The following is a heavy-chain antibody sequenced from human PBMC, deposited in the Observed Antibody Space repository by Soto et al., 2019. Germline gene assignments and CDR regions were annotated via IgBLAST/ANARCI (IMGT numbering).Heavy chain of an antibody. V-gene: IGHV1-18*01. CDR1: GYTFTSYG. Sequence: ASVKVSCKASGYTFTSYGISWVRQAPGQGLEWMGWISAYNGNTNYAQKLQGRVTMTTDTSTSTDYTELRSLRSDDTAVYYCERDRHDYGDYVPFDYWGQGTLVTVSS. CDR2: ISAYNGNT. J-gene: IGHJ4*02. CDR3: ERDRHDYGDYVPFDY. D-gene: IGHD4-17*01.